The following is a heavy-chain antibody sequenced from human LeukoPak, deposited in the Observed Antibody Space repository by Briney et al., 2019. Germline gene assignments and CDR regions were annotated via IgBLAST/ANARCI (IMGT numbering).Heavy chain of an antibody. Sequence: GGSLRLSCAASGFTFSSYGMHWVRQAPGKGLEWVAVISYDGSNKYYADSVKGRFTISRDNSKNTLYLQMNSLRAEDTAVYYCEVWFGELLSPFDYWGQGTLDTVSS. CDR1: GFTFSSYG. CDR3: EVWFGELLSPFDY. V-gene: IGHV3-30*03. CDR2: ISYDGSNK. J-gene: IGHJ4*02. D-gene: IGHD3-10*01.